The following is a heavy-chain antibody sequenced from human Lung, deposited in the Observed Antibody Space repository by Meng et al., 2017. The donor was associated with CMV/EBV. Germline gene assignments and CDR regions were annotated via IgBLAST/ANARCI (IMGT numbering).Heavy chain of an antibody. CDR3: AGDKGWSGYDV. CDR1: GYTFTDYY. D-gene: IGHD3-3*01. CDR2: INLNSGGT. J-gene: IGHJ3*01. V-gene: IGHV1-2*02. Sequence: QVQLVQAGAGVEKPGASLKLSCKASGYTFTDYYIHWVRHAPGQGLEWMGWINLNSGGTHDSQNFQGRVTMTTNTSISTAYMELSRLKADETVVYYCAGDKGWSGYDVWGQGSLGTV.